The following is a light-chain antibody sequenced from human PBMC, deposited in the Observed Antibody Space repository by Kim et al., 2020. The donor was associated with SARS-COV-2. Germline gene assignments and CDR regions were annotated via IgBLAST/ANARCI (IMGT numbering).Light chain of an antibody. CDR1: QNVGGTY. CDR3: QQYAVSPPT. CDR2: AAS. J-gene: IGKJ2*01. Sequence: LPPGERATLSCRTSQNVGGTYLAWYQQKPGQAPRLLISAASSRATGIPDRFSGSGSGTDFTLTITRLEPEDSAVYHCQQYAVSPPTFGQGTKLEI. V-gene: IGKV3-20*01.